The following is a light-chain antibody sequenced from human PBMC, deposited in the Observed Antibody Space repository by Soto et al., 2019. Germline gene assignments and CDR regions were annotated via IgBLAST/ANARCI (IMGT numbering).Light chain of an antibody. CDR1: SSDVGGYDY. J-gene: IGLJ1*01. V-gene: IGLV2-14*01. CDR2: DVS. Sequence: QSVLTQPASVSGSPGQSITISCTGTSSDVGGYDYVSWYQQPPGKAPKLVIYDVSNWPSGASNRFSGSKSGNTASLTISGLQAEDEADYYCSSYTSSGTLVFGTGTKVTVL. CDR3: SSYTSSGTLV.